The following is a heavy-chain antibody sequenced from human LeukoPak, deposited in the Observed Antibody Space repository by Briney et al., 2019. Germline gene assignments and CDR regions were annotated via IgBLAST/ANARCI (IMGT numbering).Heavy chain of an antibody. J-gene: IGHJ3*02. V-gene: IGHV4-38-2*01. CDR2: IYHSGST. CDR3: ATLLTLDAFDI. CDR1: GYSISSGYY. Sequence: RPSETLSLTCAVSGYSISSGYYWGWIRPPPGKGLEWIGSIYHSGSTYYNPSFKSRVTISVDTSKNQFSLKLSSVTAADTAVYYCATLLTLDAFDIWGQGTMVTVSS.